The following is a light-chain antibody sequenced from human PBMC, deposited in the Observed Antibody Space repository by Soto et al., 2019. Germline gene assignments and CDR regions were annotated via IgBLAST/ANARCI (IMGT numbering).Light chain of an antibody. Sequence: DIVMTQSPLSLPVTPVEPATISCRCSQSLLHSNGYNYLDWYLQKRGQSPQLLIYLGSNRASGVPDRFSGSGLGTDFTLKISRVEAEDVGVYYCLQALPTLTFGGGTKVEI. CDR1: QSLLHSNGYNY. CDR2: LGS. J-gene: IGKJ4*01. CDR3: LQALPTLT. V-gene: IGKV2-28*01.